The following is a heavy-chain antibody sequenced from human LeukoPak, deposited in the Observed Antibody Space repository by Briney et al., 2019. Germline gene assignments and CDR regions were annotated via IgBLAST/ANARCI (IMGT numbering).Heavy chain of an antibody. J-gene: IGHJ4*02. CDR1: GGSISNYY. Sequence: SETLSLTCTVSGGSISNYYWSWIRQPPGKGLEWIGYTYYSGSTNYNPSLKSRVTISVDTSKNQFSLKLSSVTAADTAVYYCARENWDYYFDYWGQGTLVTVSS. D-gene: IGHD1-7*01. CDR3: ARENWDYYFDY. V-gene: IGHV4-59*01. CDR2: TYYSGST.